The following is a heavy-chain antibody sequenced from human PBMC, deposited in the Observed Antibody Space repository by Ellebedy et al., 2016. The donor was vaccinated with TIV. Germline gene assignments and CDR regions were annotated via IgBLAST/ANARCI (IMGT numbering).Heavy chain of an antibody. D-gene: IGHD6-19*01. CDR3: ASRQLSHNGWYDAFDI. V-gene: IGHV1-46*01. J-gene: IGHJ3*02. CDR2: INPNGGST. CDR1: GYTFTSYY. Sequence: ASVKVSCKASGYTFTSYYMHWVRQAPGQGLEWMGNINPNGGSTSYAQKFQGRVTMTRDTSTSTVYMELSSLRSEDKAIYYCASRQLSHNGWYDAFDIWGQGKMVTVSS.